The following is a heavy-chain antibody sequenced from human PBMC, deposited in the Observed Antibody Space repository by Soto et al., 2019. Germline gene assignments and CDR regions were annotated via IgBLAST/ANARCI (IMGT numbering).Heavy chain of an antibody. J-gene: IGHJ4*01. CDR3: VRDRDLYRDMFHADL. D-gene: IGHD3-10*02. Sequence: GGSLRLSCAASGFTFSSYSMNWVRQAPGKGLEWVSYISSSSSTIYYADSVKGRFTISRDNAKNSLYLQMNSLRAEDMAVYFCVRDRDLYRDMFHADLWGQGTLVTVSS. CDR1: GFTFSSYS. CDR2: ISSSSSTI. V-gene: IGHV3-48*01.